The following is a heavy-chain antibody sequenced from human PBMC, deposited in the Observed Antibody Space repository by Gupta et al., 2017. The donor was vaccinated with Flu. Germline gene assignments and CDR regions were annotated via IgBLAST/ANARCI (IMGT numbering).Heavy chain of an antibody. Sequence: QVQLVESGGGVVQPGRSLRLSCAATGFSFSSYGMHWVRQAPGKGLEWVAALSYDGSATYYGDSLKGRFTISRDNSKDTVYLQMNSLRGDDTAMYYCAKDSGHDTGYALDFWGQGTLVTVSS. CDR2: LSYDGSAT. J-gene: IGHJ4*02. CDR3: AKDSGHDTGYALDF. CDR1: GFSFSSYG. V-gene: IGHV3-30*18. D-gene: IGHD5-12*01.